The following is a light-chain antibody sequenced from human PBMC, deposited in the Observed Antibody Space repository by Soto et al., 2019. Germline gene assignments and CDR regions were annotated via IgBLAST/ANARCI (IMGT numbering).Light chain of an antibody. CDR2: LDSDGSH. CDR1: SGHSSYA. CDR3: QTWGTGIHVV. J-gene: IGLJ2*01. V-gene: IGLV4-69*01. Sequence: QLVLTQSPPASASLGASVKLTCTLSSGHSSYAIAWHQQQPEKGPRYLMKLDSDGSHTKGDAIPDRFSGSSSGAGRYLTISSLQSEDEADYYCQTWGTGIHVVFGGGTKLTVL.